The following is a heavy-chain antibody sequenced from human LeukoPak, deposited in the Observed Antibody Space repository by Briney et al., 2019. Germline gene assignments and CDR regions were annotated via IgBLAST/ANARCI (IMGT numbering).Heavy chain of an antibody. V-gene: IGHV4-59*11. D-gene: IGHD6-13*01. J-gene: IGHJ4*02. CDR2: IYYSGST. CDR3: ARSGYSDNWYYFDY. Sequence: SETLSLTCTVSGGSISSHYWNWIWQPPGKGLEWIGYIYYSGSTNYNPSLKSRVTISVDTSKNQFSLKLSSVTAADTAVYYCARSGYSDNWYYFDYWGQGTLVTVSS. CDR1: GGSISSHY.